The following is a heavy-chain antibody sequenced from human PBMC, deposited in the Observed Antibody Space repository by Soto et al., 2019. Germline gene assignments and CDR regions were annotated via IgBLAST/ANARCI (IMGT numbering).Heavy chain of an antibody. V-gene: IGHV1-69*01. CDR1: GGSLNNYA. CDR3: AREGLRRGALDY. Sequence: QVQLVQSGAEVKKPGSSVKVSCAASGGSLNNYAVSWVRRTPGQGFEWLGEIIPAFGTPNYAQKFQDRATIPADVLTNTVFMGLSSLRSEDTAEYYCAREGLRRGALDYWGQGSLVTVSS. D-gene: IGHD6-6*01. J-gene: IGHJ4*02. CDR2: IIPAFGTP.